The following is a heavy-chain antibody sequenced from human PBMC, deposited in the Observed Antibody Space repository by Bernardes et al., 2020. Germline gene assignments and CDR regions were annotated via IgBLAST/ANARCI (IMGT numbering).Heavy chain of an antibody. J-gene: IGHJ6*02. D-gene: IGHD1-26*01. Sequence: SLFLSCAASGFRFNDYAMHWVRQAPGKGLEWVSGISWNRGKIVYADSVKGRFTISRDNAKNSLYLQMNSLRAEDTAVYYCAKDIVGAPEAAMDVWGQGTTVTVSS. CDR1: GFRFNDYA. CDR3: AKDIVGAPEAAMDV. CDR2: ISWNRGKI. V-gene: IGHV3-9*01.